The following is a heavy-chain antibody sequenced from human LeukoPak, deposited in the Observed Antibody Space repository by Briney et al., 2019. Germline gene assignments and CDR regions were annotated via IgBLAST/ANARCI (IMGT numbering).Heavy chain of an antibody. J-gene: IGHJ4*02. CDR2: ISSGSSDI. CDR3: ARDTGPVDY. Sequence: GPLRLSCAASGFTFSSYSMNWVRQAPGKGLEWLSYISSGSSDIHYADSVKGRFTISRDNAKNSLYLQMNSLRAEDTAVYYCARDTGPVDYWGQGTLVTVSS. D-gene: IGHD4-17*01. CDR1: GFTFSSYS. V-gene: IGHV3-48*01.